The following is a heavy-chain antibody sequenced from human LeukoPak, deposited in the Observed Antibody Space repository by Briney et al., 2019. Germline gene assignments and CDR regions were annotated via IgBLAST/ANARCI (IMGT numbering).Heavy chain of an antibody. Sequence: PGGSLRLSCAASGFTFSDYYMSWIRQAPGKGLEWVSYISSSSYTNYADSVKGRFTISRDNAKNSLYLQMNSLRAEDTAVYYCARDQEPDILTGPSTSGMDVWGKGTTVTVSS. CDR1: GFTFSDYY. J-gene: IGHJ6*04. CDR3: ARDQEPDILTGPSTSGMDV. V-gene: IGHV3-11*06. CDR2: ISSSSYT. D-gene: IGHD3-9*01.